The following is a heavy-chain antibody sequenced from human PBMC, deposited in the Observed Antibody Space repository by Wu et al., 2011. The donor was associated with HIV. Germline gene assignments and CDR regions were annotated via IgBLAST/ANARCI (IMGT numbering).Heavy chain of an antibody. Sequence: VQLVQSGAEVKKPGESLKISCQGSGYSFLTYWIGWVRQMPGKGLEHMGIIYPGDSDTRYSPSLQGQVTISVDRSNSTVYLQWSSLKASDTAMYYCARHDYYDSSGYYDYWGQGTLVTVSS. V-gene: IGHV5-51*01. CDR2: IYPGDSDT. J-gene: IGHJ4*02. D-gene: IGHD3-22*01. CDR1: GYSFLTYW. CDR3: ARHDYYDSSGYYDY.